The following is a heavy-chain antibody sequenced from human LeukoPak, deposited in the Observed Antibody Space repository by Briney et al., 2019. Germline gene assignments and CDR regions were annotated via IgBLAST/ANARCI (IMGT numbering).Heavy chain of an antibody. CDR3: ARVEFGESSSYGMDV. CDR1: GYTFTNYG. D-gene: IGHD3-10*01. J-gene: IGHJ6*02. CDR2: ISAYNGNT. Sequence: ASVKVSCKASGYTFTNYGISWVRQAPGQGLEWMGWISAYNGNTNYAQKLQGRVIMTTDTSTSTAYMELRSLRSDDTAVYYCARVEFGESSSYGMDVWGQGTTVTVSS. V-gene: IGHV1-18*01.